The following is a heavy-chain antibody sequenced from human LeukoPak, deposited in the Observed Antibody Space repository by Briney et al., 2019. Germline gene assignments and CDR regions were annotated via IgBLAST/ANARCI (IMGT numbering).Heavy chain of an antibody. CDR1: GFTFSSYA. J-gene: IGHJ4*02. Sequence: GGSLRLSCAASGFTFSSYAMHWVRQAPGKGLEWVAVISYDGSNKYYADSVKGRFTISRDNSKNTLYLQMNSLRAEDTAVYYCARDKGVHYDSSGYYFYWGQGILVTVSS. CDR3: ARDKGVHYDSSGYYFY. D-gene: IGHD3-22*01. CDR2: ISYDGSNK. V-gene: IGHV3-30-3*01.